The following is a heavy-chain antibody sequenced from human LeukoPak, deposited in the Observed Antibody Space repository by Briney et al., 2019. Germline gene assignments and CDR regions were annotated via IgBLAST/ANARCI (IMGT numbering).Heavy chain of an antibody. CDR2: ITSSSTYV. V-gene: IGHV3-21*01. Sequence: GGSLRLSCAASGFPFSNYTMNWVRRAPGEGLEWVSLITSSSTYVESADSVKGRFTISRDNAKNSLSLQMNSLRAEDTAVYYCARDFGWGGALDIWGQGTMVTVSS. CDR3: ARDFGWGGALDI. D-gene: IGHD6-19*01. CDR1: GFPFSNYT. J-gene: IGHJ3*02.